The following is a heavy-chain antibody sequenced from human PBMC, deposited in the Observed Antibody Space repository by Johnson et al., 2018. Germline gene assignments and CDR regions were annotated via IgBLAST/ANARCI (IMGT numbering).Heavy chain of an antibody. J-gene: IGHJ3*02. Sequence: QLVESGGGLVQPGRSLRLSCAASRFTFDDYAMHWVRQAPGKGLEWVSGISWNSGSLGYADSVKGRFTISRDNAGNSLFLQMNSLIPEDKAVSYCAQANDYGGNSGVFEIVGQGTMVTVSS. CDR1: RFTFDDYA. D-gene: IGHD4-23*01. V-gene: IGHV3-9*01. CDR2: ISWNSGSL. CDR3: AQANDYGGNSGVFEI.